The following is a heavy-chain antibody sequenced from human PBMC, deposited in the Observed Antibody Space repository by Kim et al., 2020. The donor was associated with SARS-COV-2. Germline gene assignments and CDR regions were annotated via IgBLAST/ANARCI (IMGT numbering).Heavy chain of an antibody. CDR3: ASLATDYGDYPGY. D-gene: IGHD4-17*01. Sequence: SETLSLTCTVSGYSISSGYYWGWIRQPPGTGLEWIGSIYHSGSTYYNPSLKSRVTISVDTSKNQFSLKLSSVTAADTAVYYCASLATDYGDYPGYWGQGTLVTVSS. CDR2: IYHSGST. J-gene: IGHJ4*02. V-gene: IGHV4-38-2*02. CDR1: GYSISSGYY.